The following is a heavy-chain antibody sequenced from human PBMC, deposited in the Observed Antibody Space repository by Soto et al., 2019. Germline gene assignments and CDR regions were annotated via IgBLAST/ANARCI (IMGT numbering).Heavy chain of an antibody. V-gene: IGHV1-18*04. J-gene: IGHJ6*02. CDR2: ISAYNGNT. Sequence: APVKVSCKASGYPFTSSGFCWVRQAPGQGLEWMGWISAYNGNTIYAQKFKGRVTMTTDTSTSTAYMELGSLRSDDTAVYYCARLPYLDYRGSGQSGMDVWGPGTTVTVSS. CDR3: ARLPYLDYRGSGQSGMDV. D-gene: IGHD3-10*01. CDR1: GYPFTSSG.